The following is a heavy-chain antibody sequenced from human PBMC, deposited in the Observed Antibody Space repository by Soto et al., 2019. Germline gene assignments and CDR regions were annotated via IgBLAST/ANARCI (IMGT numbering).Heavy chain of an antibody. CDR1: GGTFSSYA. CDR3: AREKGYCGGDCYAGIDV. D-gene: IGHD2-21*02. Sequence: QVQLVQSGAEVKKPGSSVKVSCKASGGTFSSYAISWVRQAPGQGLEWMGGIIPIFGTANYAQKFQGRVTITADESTSTAYMELSSLRSEDTAVYYCAREKGYCGGDCYAGIDVWGQGTTVTVSS. V-gene: IGHV1-69*01. CDR2: IIPIFGTA. J-gene: IGHJ6*02.